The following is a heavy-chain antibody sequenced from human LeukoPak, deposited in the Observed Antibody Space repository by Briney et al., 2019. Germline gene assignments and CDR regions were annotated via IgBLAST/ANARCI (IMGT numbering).Heavy chain of an antibody. CDR1: GGSISGSSYF. D-gene: IGHD1-1*01. J-gene: IGHJ3*02. V-gene: IGHV4-31*11. CDR2: IYYSGST. Sequence: SETLSLTCAVSGGSISGSSYFWGWIRQPPGKGPEWIGYIYYSGSTYYNPSLKSRVTMSVDTSKNQFSLKLSSVTAADTAVYYCARDTTGTTAGAFDIWGQGTMVTVSS. CDR3: ARDTTGTTAGAFDI.